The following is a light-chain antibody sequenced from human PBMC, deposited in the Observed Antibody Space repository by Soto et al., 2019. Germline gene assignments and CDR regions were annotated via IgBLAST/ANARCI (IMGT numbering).Light chain of an antibody. CDR3: MQTLQAVT. CDR1: LSLIHNNGYNY. Sequence: DIVMTQSPLSLSVTPGEPASISCRSSLSLIHNNGYNYLDWYLQKPGQSPQLLIYLASVRASGVPERFSGSGSGTDFTLTISSVEAEDVGVYYCMQTLQAVTFGGGTKVEIK. J-gene: IGKJ4*01. CDR2: LAS. V-gene: IGKV2-28*01.